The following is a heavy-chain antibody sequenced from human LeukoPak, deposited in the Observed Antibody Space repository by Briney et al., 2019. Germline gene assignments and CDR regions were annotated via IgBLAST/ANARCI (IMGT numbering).Heavy chain of an antibody. CDR3: VKPTHVRGGPWFDP. Sequence: GASVKVSCKVSGYTLTELSMHWVRQAPGKGLEWMGGFDPEDGETIYAQKFLGRVTMTEDTSTDTAYMELSSLRSEDTAVYYCVKPTHVRGGPWFDPWGQGTLVTVSS. D-gene: IGHD1-14*01. V-gene: IGHV1-24*01. CDR1: GYTLTELS. J-gene: IGHJ5*02. CDR2: FDPEDGET.